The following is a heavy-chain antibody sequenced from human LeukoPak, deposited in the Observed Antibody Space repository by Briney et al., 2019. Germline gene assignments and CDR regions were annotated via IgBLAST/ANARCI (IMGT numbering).Heavy chain of an antibody. V-gene: IGHV4-30-2*01. Sequence: SETLSLTCAVSGGSISSGGYYWSWIRQPPGKGLEWIGYIYHSGSTYYNPSLKSRVTISVDRSKNQFSLKLSSVTAADTAVYYCASARERAYDAFDYWGQGTLVTVSS. CDR3: ASARERAYDAFDY. CDR1: GGSISSGGYY. D-gene: IGHD1-1*01. CDR2: IYHSGST. J-gene: IGHJ4*02.